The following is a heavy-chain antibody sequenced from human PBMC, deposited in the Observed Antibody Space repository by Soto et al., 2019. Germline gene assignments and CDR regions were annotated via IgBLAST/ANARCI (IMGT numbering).Heavy chain of an antibody. CDR1: GFTFSNYS. CDR2: ISSSSSTI. V-gene: IGHV3-48*02. D-gene: IGHD1-1*01. CDR3: ARAPLERLPALGDV. J-gene: IGHJ6*02. Sequence: GGSLRLSCAASGFTFSNYSMNWVRQAPGKGLEWVSYISSSSSTIYYADSVKGRFTISRDNAKNSLYLQMNSLRDEDTAVYYCARAPLERLPALGDVWXQGTTVTVSS.